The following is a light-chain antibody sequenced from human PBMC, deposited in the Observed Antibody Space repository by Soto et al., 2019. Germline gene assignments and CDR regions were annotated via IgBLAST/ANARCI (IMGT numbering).Light chain of an antibody. CDR1: QGISSY. CDR2: AAS. Sequence: IQITKCHSNLSPSTGYRVTISGRMSQGISSYLAWYQQQPGKAPELLIYAASTLQSGVPSRCSGSGSGTDFTLTISCLQSEEFATYYCQQYYSFPLTFGQGTKVDIK. J-gene: IGKJ1*01. CDR3: QQYYSFPLT. V-gene: IGKV1D-8*01.